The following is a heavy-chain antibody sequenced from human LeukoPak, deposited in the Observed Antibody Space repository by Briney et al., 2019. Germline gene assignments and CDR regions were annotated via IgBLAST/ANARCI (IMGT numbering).Heavy chain of an antibody. CDR1: GFTFSSYA. V-gene: IGHV3-23*01. CDR2: ITDST. D-gene: IGHD2-15*01. J-gene: IGHJ5*02. CDR3: ARYWSGGRCYSGLDP. Sequence: RPGGSLRLSCAASGFTFSSYAMTWVRQAPGKGLEWVSAITDSTYFADSVKGRFTISRDSSKNTVYLQMNSLRAEDTAVYYCARYWSGGRCYSGLDPWGQGALVTVSS.